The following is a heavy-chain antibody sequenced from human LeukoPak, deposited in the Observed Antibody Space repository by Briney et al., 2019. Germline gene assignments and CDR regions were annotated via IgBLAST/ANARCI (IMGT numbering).Heavy chain of an antibody. CDR1: GFTFSSYA. D-gene: IGHD2-2*01. CDR3: ARSGFVVVPAAMEYYFDY. CDR2: ISYDGSNK. V-gene: IGHV3-30-3*01. Sequence: GGSLRLSCAASGFTFSSYAMHWVRQAPGKGLEWVAVISYDGSNKYYADSVKGRFTISRDNSKNTLYLQMNSLRAEDTAVYYCARSGFVVVPAAMEYYFDYWGQGTLVTVSS. J-gene: IGHJ4*02.